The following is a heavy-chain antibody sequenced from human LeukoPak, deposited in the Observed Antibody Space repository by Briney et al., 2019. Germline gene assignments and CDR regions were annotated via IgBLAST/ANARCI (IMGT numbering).Heavy chain of an antibody. CDR3: ARALRGYSYLFDY. CDR2: IYHSGST. J-gene: IGHJ4*02. D-gene: IGHD5-18*01. V-gene: IGHV4-59*08. Sequence: SETLSLTCTVSGGSISSYYWSWIRQPPGKGLEWIGYIYHSGSTNYNPSLKSRVTISVDTSENQFSLKLSSVTAADTAVYYCARALRGYSYLFDYWGRGTLVTVSS. CDR1: GGSISSYY.